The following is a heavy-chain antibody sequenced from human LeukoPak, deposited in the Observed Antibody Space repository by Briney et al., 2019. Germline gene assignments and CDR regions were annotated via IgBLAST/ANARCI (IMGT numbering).Heavy chain of an antibody. CDR1: GFTFSSYS. CDR3: AREARPEYVLLDY. J-gene: IGHJ4*02. CDR2: ISSGSRYI. D-gene: IGHD1-14*01. V-gene: IGHV3-21*01. Sequence: PGGSLRLSCAASGFTFSSYSMNWVRQAPGKGLEWVPSISSGSRYIYYAHSVKGRFTISRDNAKNSLYLQMNSLRAEDTAVYYCAREARPEYVLLDYWGQGTLLTVSS.